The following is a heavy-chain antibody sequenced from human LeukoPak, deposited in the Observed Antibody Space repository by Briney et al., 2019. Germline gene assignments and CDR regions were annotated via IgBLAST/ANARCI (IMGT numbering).Heavy chain of an antibody. V-gene: IGHV5-51*01. CDR1: GYSFTSYW. CDR3: ARQRDSWFDP. J-gene: IGHJ5*02. CDR2: IYPGDSDT. Sequence: GESLKISCKGSGYSFTSYWIGWARQMPGKGLEWMGIIYPGDSDTRYSPSFQGQVTMSADKSISTAYLQWSRLKASDTAMYYCARQRDSWFDPWGQGTLVTVSS.